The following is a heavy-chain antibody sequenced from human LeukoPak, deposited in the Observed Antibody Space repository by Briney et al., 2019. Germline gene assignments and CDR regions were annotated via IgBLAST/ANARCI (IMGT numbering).Heavy chain of an antibody. V-gene: IGHV4-31*03. CDR2: IYYSGST. CDR1: GGSISSGGYH. J-gene: IGHJ5*02. D-gene: IGHD2-15*01. CDR3: ARARSSNWFDP. Sequence: KPSETLSLTCTVSGGSISSGGYHWSWIRQHPGKGLEWIGYIYYSGSTYYNPSLKSRVTISVDTSKNQFSLKLSSVTAADTAVYYCARARSSNWFDPWGQGTLVTVSS.